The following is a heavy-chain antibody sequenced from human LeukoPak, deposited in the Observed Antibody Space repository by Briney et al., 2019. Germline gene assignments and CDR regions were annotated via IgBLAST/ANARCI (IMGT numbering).Heavy chain of an antibody. CDR2: IDNDGRST. D-gene: IGHD6-6*01. J-gene: IGHJ4*02. CDR1: GFTFSGYL. Sequence: RFLRLSCATSGFTFSGYLMLWVRPAPGKGPVWVSRIDNDGRSTTYADSVKGRFTISRDNAKNTLYLQMSSLRGEDTAVYYCARAAYMSSPDYWGQGTLVTVSS. V-gene: IGHV3-74*01. CDR3: ARAAYMSSPDY.